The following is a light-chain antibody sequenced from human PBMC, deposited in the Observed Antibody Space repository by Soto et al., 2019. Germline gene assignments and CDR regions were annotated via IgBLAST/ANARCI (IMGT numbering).Light chain of an antibody. Sequence: EIVLTQSPATLSLSPGERATLSCRASQSVSSYLAWYQQSPGQAPRLLIYDASNRATGIPARFSGSGSGTDFILTISSLEPEDFAVYYCQQRSNWPPYTFGQGTKLEIK. CDR2: DAS. V-gene: IGKV3-11*01. CDR3: QQRSNWPPYT. J-gene: IGKJ2*01. CDR1: QSVSSY.